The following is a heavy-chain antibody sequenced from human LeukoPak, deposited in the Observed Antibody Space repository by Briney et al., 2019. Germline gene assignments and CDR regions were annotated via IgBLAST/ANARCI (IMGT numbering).Heavy chain of an antibody. Sequence: EASVKVSCKASGGTFSSYAISWVRQAPGQGLEWMGGIIPIFGTANYAQKFQGRVTITADESTSTAYMELSSLRSEDTAVYYCARLVPGIAAAGTSDWFDPWGQGTLVTVSS. D-gene: IGHD6-13*01. V-gene: IGHV1-69*13. CDR1: GGTFSSYA. J-gene: IGHJ5*02. CDR3: ARLVPGIAAAGTSDWFDP. CDR2: IIPIFGTA.